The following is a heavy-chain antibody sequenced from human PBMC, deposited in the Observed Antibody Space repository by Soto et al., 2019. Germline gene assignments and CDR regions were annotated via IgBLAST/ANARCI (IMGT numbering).Heavy chain of an antibody. J-gene: IGHJ4*02. D-gene: IGHD2-2*01. Sequence: SETLSLTCAVYGGSFSGYYWSWIRQPPGKGLEWIGEINHRGSTNYNPSLKSRVTISVDTSKNQFSLKLSSVTAADTAVYYCARSVKKTAQPLALDYWGQGTLVTVSS. V-gene: IGHV4-34*01. CDR3: ARSVKKTAQPLALDY. CDR1: GGSFSGYY. CDR2: INHRGST.